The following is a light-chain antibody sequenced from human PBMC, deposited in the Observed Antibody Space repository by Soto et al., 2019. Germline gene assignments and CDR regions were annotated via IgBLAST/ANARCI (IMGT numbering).Light chain of an antibody. V-gene: IGKV3-20*01. J-gene: IGKJ2*01. CDR3: QQYDTSIWAYT. Sequence: EVVLTQSPVTLSLSPGERATLSCRASQSVSSSYLAWYQQKPGQDPRLLIYGASSRATGFPDRFSGSGSGTDFTLTISRLEPEDFAVYYCQQYDTSIWAYTFGQGTKLEIK. CDR1: QSVSSSY. CDR2: GAS.